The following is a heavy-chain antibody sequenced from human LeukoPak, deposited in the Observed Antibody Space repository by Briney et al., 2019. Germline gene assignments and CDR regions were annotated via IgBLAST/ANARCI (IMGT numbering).Heavy chain of an antibody. CDR3: AKVDSNGWSEIMTN. V-gene: IGHV3-23*01. Sequence: GGSLRLSCAASGFTFSNYAMSWVRQAPGKGLEWVSVISDSGGRTHYADSVKGRFTISRDKSKNTLYLQMNSLRAEDTAVYYCAKVDSNGWSEIMTNWGQGTLVTVSS. D-gene: IGHD6-19*01. CDR2: ISDSGGRT. CDR1: GFTFSNYA. J-gene: IGHJ4*02.